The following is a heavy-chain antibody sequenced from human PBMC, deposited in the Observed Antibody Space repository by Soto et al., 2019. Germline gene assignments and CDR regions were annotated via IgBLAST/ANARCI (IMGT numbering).Heavy chain of an antibody. J-gene: IGHJ4*02. CDR1: GFTFSRSA. D-gene: IGHD3-22*01. CDR3: AHGKGHDSSGYYHPVADY. CDR2: ISDDVGAT. Sequence: EVQLLESGGELVQPGGSLRLSCVASGFTFSRSAMTWVRQAPGQGLGWVSGISDDVGATYYADSVKGRFTISRDTSENTLFLLMNSLRAEDTAVYYCAHGKGHDSSGYYHPVADYWGQGTLVTVSS. V-gene: IGHV3-23*01.